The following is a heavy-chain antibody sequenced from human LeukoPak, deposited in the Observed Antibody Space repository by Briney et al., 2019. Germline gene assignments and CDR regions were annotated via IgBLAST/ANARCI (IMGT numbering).Heavy chain of an antibody. CDR2: IIPIFGTA. D-gene: IGHD3-9*01. CDR1: GGTFSSYA. V-gene: IGHV1-69*06. Sequence: ASVKVSCKASGGTFSSYAISWVRQAPGQGLEWMGGIIPIFGTANYAQKFQGRVTITADKSTSTAYMELSSLRSEDTAVYYCARGRYDILTGNRNWFDPGAREPWSPSPQ. J-gene: IGHJ5*02. CDR3: ARGRYDILTGNRNWFDP.